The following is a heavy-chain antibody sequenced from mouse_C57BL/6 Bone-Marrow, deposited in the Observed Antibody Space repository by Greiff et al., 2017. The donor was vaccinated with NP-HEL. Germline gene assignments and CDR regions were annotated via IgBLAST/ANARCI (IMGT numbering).Heavy chain of an antibody. CDR2: ISSGSSTI. CDR1: GFTFSDYG. V-gene: IGHV5-17*01. CDR3: ARELYDYDGTWFAY. Sequence: EVQLVESGGGLVKPGGSLKLSCAASGFTFSDYGMHWVRQAPEKGLEWVAYISSGSSTIYYADTVKGRFTISRDNAKNTLFLQMTSLRSEDTAMYYCARELYDYDGTWFAYWGQGTLVTVSA. D-gene: IGHD2-4*01. J-gene: IGHJ3*01.